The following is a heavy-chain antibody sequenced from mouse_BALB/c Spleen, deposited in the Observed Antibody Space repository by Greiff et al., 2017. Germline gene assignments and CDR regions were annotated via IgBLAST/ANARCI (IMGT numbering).Heavy chain of an antibody. D-gene: IGHD3-2*01. J-gene: IGHJ4*01. Sequence: EVHLVESGPSLVKPSQTLSLTCSVTGDSITSGYWNWIRKFPGNKLEYMGYISYSGSTYYNPSLKSRISITRDTSKNQYYLQLNSVTTEDTATYYCARDSSGLYAMDYWGQGTSVTVSS. CDR1: GDSITSGY. CDR3: ARDSSGLYAMDY. CDR2: ISYSGST. V-gene: IGHV3-8*02.